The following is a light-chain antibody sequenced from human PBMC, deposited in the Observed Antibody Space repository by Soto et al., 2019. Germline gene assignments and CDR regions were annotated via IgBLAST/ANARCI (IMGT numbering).Light chain of an antibody. Sequence: DIQVTQSPSSLSASIGDRVSITCRASLDIGNDLDWYQQKPGKAPKRLLYHTSTLQSGVPSRLSGAGSGAEFTLTINGLQSEDFATYFCLQHKSYPWTFGQGTKVDI. V-gene: IGKV1-17*01. CDR3: LQHKSYPWT. J-gene: IGKJ1*01. CDR1: LDIGND. CDR2: HTS.